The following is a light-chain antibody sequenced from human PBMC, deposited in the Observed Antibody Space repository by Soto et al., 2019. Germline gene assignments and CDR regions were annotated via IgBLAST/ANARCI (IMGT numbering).Light chain of an antibody. CDR1: QSVGTN. CDR3: QQYSDWAPIT. J-gene: IGKJ4*01. V-gene: IGKV3-15*01. Sequence: EIVMTQSPAALSLSPGERATLSCRASQSVGTNLAWYQQKPGQAPRPLIYGASARATDVPARFSGSGSGTDFTLTIRSLQSEDFAVYYCQQYSDWAPITFGGGTKVEIK. CDR2: GAS.